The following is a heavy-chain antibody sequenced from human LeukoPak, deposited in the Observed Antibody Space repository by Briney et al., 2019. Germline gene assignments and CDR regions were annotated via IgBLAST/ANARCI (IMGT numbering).Heavy chain of an antibody. CDR2: INPSGGST. CDR1: GYTFTSYY. V-gene: IGHV1-46*01. Sequence: GASVKVSCKASGYTFTSYYMHWVRQAPGQGLEWMGIINPSGGSTSYAQKFQGRVTMTRDMSTSTVYMELSSLRSEDTAVYYCARALSIAARPLATYYYYYYMDVWGIGTTVTVSS. CDR3: ARALSIAARPLATYYYYYYMDV. D-gene: IGHD6-6*01. J-gene: IGHJ6*03.